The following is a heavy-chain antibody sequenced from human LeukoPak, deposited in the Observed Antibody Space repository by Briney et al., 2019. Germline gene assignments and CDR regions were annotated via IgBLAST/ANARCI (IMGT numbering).Heavy chain of an antibody. CDR2: ISSSGSTI. J-gene: IGHJ6*03. V-gene: IGHV3-11*04. CDR3: ARVGYCSSTSCYTGFYYYYYMDV. CDR1: GFTFSDYY. Sequence: PGGSLRLSCVASGFTFSDYYMSWIRQAPGKGLEWVSYISSSGSTIYYADSVKGRFTISRDNAKNSLYLQMNSLRAEDTAVYYCARVGYCSSTSCYTGFYYYYYMDVWGKGTTVTVSS. D-gene: IGHD2-2*02.